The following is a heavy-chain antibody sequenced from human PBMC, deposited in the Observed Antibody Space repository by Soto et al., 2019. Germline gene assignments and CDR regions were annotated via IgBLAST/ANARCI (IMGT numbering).Heavy chain of an antibody. Sequence: QITLKESGPTLVKPTQTLTLTCTFSGFSLSTSGVGVGWIRQPPGKALEWLALIYWDDDKRYSPSLKSRLTITKDTSKNQVVLTMTNMDPVDTATYYCARQGSGYDAVDYWGQGTLVTVSS. CDR3: ARQGSGYDAVDY. CDR1: GFSLSTSGVG. V-gene: IGHV2-5*02. D-gene: IGHD5-12*01. CDR2: IYWDDDK. J-gene: IGHJ4*02.